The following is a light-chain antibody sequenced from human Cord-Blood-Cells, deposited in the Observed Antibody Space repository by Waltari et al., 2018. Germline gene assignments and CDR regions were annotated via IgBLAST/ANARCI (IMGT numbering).Light chain of an antibody. J-gene: IGLJ2*01. V-gene: IGLV2-23*02. Sequence: QSALTQPASVSGSPGQSITISCTGTTSDAGSYNLVSWYQQHPGKAPKLMIYEVSKRPSGVSNRFSGSKSGNTVSLTISGLQAEDEADYYCCSYAGSSTLVFGGGTKLTVL. CDR2: EVS. CDR3: CSYAGSSTLV. CDR1: TSDAGSYNL.